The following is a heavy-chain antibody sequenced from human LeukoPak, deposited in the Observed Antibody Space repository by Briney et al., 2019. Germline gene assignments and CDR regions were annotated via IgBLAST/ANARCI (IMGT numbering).Heavy chain of an antibody. J-gene: IGHJ4*02. V-gene: IGHV3-48*03. Sequence: PGGSLRLSCAASGFTFSSYEMNWVRQAPGNGLEWVSYISSSGSTIYYADSVKGRFTISRDNAKNSLYLQMNSLRAEDTAVYYCARTTYGSGNPYFDYWGQGTLVTVSS. D-gene: IGHD3-10*01. CDR1: GFTFSSYE. CDR3: ARTTYGSGNPYFDY. CDR2: ISSSGSTI.